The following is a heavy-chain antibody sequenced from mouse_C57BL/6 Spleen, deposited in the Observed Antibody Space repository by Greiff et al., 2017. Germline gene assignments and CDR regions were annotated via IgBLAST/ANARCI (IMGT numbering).Heavy chain of an antibody. CDR3: ASNYYGSSPWFAY. CDR2: ISSGSSTI. V-gene: IGHV5-17*01. J-gene: IGHJ3*01. D-gene: IGHD1-1*01. CDR1: GFTFSDYG. Sequence: DVKLQESGGGLVKPGGSLKLSCAASGFTFSDYGMHWVRQAPEKGLEWVAYISSGSSTIYYADTVKGRFTISRDNAKNTLFLQMTSLRSEDTAMYYCASNYYGSSPWFAYWGQGTLVTVSA.